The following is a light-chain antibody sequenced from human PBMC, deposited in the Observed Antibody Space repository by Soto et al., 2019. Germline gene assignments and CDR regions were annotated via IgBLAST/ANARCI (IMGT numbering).Light chain of an antibody. CDR1: QSVSSSY. CDR3: QQYGSSIT. Sequence: ESVLTQSPGTLSLSPGERATLSCRASQSVSSSYLAWYQQKPGQAPRLLIYGASSRATDIPDRFSGSGSGTDFTLTISRLEPEDFAVYYCQQYGSSITFGPGTKVDIK. V-gene: IGKV3-20*01. CDR2: GAS. J-gene: IGKJ3*01.